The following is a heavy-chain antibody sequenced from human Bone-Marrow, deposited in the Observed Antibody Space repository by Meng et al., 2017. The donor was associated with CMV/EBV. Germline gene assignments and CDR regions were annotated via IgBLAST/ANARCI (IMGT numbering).Heavy chain of an antibody. Sequence: SETLSLTCTVSGGSISSSSYYWGWIRQPPGKGLEWIGSIYYSGSTYYNPSLKSRVTISVDTSKNQFSLKLSSVTAADTAVYYCARGPYYDGSGPFDYWGQGTLVTFSS. V-gene: IGHV4-39*07. CDR3: ARGPYYDGSGPFDY. D-gene: IGHD3-22*01. J-gene: IGHJ4*02. CDR1: GGSISSSSYY. CDR2: IYYSGST.